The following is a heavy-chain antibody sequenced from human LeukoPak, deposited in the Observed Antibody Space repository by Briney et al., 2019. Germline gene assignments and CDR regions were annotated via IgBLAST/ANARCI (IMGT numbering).Heavy chain of an antibody. D-gene: IGHD3-9*01. J-gene: IGHJ4*02. CDR2: IKQDGSEK. CDR1: GFTFSSYW. CDR3: ARDQGYFDWLSQNYYFDY. Sequence: GGSLRLSCAASGFTFSSYWMSWVRQAPGKGLEWVANIKQDGSEKYYVDSVKGRFTISRDNAKNSLYLQMNSLRAEDTAVYYCARDQGYFDWLSQNYYFDYWGQGTLVTVSS. V-gene: IGHV3-7*03.